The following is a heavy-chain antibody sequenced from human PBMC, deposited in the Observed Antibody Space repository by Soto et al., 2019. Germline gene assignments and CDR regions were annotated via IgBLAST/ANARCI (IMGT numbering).Heavy chain of an antibody. CDR1: GGSISSGDYY. V-gene: IGHV4-30-4*01. CDR2: IYYSGGT. D-gene: IGHD4-4*01. J-gene: IGHJ6*02. Sequence: PSETLSLTCTVSGGSISSGDYYWSWIRQPPGKGLEWIGYIYYSGGTYYNPSLKSRVTISVDTSKNQFSLKLSSVTAADTAVYYCARERVTNYYYYYGMDVWGQGTTVTVSS. CDR3: ARERVTNYYYYYGMDV.